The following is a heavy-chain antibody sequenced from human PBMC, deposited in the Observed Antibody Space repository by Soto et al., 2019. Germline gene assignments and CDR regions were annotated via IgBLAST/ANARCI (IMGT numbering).Heavy chain of an antibody. CDR3: ARANPEYYDFWSGYYIASYYYYGMDV. J-gene: IGHJ6*02. V-gene: IGHV3-7*05. D-gene: IGHD3-3*01. CDR2: IKQDGSEK. CDR1: GFTFSSYW. Sequence: GSLRLSCAASGFTFSSYWMSWVRQAPGKGLEWVANIKQDGSEKYYVDSVKGRFTISRDNAKNSLYLQMNSLRAEDTAVYYCARANPEYYDFWSGYYIASYYYYGMDVWGQGTTVTLSS.